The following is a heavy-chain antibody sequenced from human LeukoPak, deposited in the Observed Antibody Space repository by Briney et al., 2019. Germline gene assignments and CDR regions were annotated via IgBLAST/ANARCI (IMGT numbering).Heavy chain of an antibody. CDR3: ARALSRSSSWEFDT. J-gene: IGHJ5*02. CDR2: IYTSEFT. CDR1: GGSISGYY. V-gene: IGHV4-4*07. D-gene: IGHD6-13*01. Sequence: PSETLSLTCTVSGGSISGYYWSWIRQPAGKGLELIGRIYTSEFTNYNPSLKSRVIMSVDTSKNKFSLNLNSVTAADTAVYYCARALSRSSSWEFDTWGQGILVTVSS.